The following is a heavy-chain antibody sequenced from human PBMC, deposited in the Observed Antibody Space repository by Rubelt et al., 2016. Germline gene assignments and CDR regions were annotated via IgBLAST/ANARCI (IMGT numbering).Heavy chain of an antibody. J-gene: IGHJ2*01. CDR3: ARLGYQTYWYFDL. CDR2: IYYSGST. D-gene: IGHD5-12*01. Sequence: QVQLQESGPELVKPSETLSLTCTVSGGSISSYYWSWVRQHPGKGLEWIGYIYYSGSTNYNPSLKSRVNMSVDRSKNQFSLKLSSGTAADTAVYYCARLGYQTYWYFDLWGRGTLVTVSS. CDR1: GGSISSYY. V-gene: IGHV4-59*01.